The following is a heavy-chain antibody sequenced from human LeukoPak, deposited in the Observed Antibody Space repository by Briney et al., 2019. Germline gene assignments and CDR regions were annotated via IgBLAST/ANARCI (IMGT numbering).Heavy chain of an antibody. CDR2: ISYDGSNK. J-gene: IGHJ4*02. CDR1: GFTFSSYA. D-gene: IGHD3-9*01. V-gene: IGHV3-30-3*01. Sequence: PGRSLRLSCAASGFTFSSYAMHWVRQAPGKGLEWVAVISYDGSNKYYADSVKGRFTISRDNSKNTLYLQMNSLRAEDTAVYYCARGRPYYDVLTGYLTYWDWGQGTLVTVSS. CDR3: ARGRPYYDVLTGYLTYWD.